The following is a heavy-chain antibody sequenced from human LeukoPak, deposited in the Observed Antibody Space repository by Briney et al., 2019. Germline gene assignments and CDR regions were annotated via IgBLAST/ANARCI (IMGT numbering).Heavy chain of an antibody. CDR2: IIPILGIA. Sequence: SVRGSCKASGGTFSSYAISWVRQAPGQGLEWMGRIIPILGIANYAQKFQGRVTITADKSTSTAYMEPSSLRSEDTAVYYCAREYYYGSGSRYRGMDVWGQGTTVTVSS. D-gene: IGHD3-10*01. CDR1: GGTFSSYA. CDR3: AREYYYGSGSRYRGMDV. J-gene: IGHJ6*02. V-gene: IGHV1-69*04.